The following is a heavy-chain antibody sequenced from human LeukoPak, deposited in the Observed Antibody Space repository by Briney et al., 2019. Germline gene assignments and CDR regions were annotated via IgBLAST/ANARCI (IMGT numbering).Heavy chain of an antibody. J-gene: IGHJ4*02. CDR3: ARSNKVPQGYFNY. CDR1: GYTFTNYA. CDR2: INTDTGNP. D-gene: IGHD1/OR15-1a*01. Sequence: ASVKVSCKASGYTFTNYATNWVRLAPGQGLEWMGWINTDTGNPTYAQDFTGRCVFSLDTSVSTAYLQISGLKAEDTAVYYCARSNKVPQGYFNYWGQGTLVTVSS. V-gene: IGHV7-4-1*02.